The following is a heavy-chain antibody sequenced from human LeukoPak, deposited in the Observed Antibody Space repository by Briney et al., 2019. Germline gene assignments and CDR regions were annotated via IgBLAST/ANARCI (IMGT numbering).Heavy chain of an antibody. V-gene: IGHV3-20*04. J-gene: IGHJ4*02. Sequence: GSLRLSCAASGFTFDDYGMSWVRQAPGKGLEWVSGINWNGGSTGYADSVKGRFTISRDNAKNSLYLQMSSLRTEDTAMYYCTTSPVPGIDYWGQGIQVTVSS. CDR1: GFTFDDYG. CDR2: INWNGGST. D-gene: IGHD6-19*01. CDR3: TTSPVPGIDY.